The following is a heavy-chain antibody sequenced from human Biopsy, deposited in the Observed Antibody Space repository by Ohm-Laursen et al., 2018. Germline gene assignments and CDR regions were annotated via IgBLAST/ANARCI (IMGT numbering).Heavy chain of an antibody. Sequence: ASVKVSCKASGYTFPSYGISWVRQAPGQGLEWMGWISAYIGNRNYAQKFQGRVTMTTDTSTSTAYMELRSLRSDDTAVCFCAREEDNSGYDYYGMDVWGQGTTVTVSS. CDR3: AREEDNSGYDYYGMDV. CDR2: ISAYIGNR. V-gene: IGHV1-18*01. CDR1: GYTFPSYG. J-gene: IGHJ6*02. D-gene: IGHD3-22*01.